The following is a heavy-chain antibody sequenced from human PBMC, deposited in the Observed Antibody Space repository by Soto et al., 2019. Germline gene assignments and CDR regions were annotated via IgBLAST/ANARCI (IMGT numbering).Heavy chain of an antibody. J-gene: IGHJ2*01. D-gene: IGHD1-26*01. V-gene: IGHV1-3*01. CDR2: INAGNGNT. Sequence: ASVKVSCKASGYTFTSYARHWVRQAPGQRLEWMGWINAGNGNTKYSQKFQGRVTITRDTSASTAYMELSSLRSEDTAVYYCARGGSLYWYFDLWGRGTLVTV. CDR1: GYTFTSYA. CDR3: ARGGSLYWYFDL.